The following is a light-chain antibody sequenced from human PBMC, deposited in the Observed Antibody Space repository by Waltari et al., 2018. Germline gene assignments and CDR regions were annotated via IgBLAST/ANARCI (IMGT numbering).Light chain of an antibody. CDR3: QQYYSRRT. J-gene: IGKJ1*01. V-gene: IGKV4-1*01. Sequence: DIVMTQSPDSLAVSLGERVTINCKSSQSLLYNSNDKNYVAWYQQKPGQPPKLLFYWASTRHSGVPARFSGSGSATDFTLTISSLQAEDVAVYYCQQYYSRRTFGQGTRVEIK. CDR2: WAS. CDR1: QSLLYNSNDKNY.